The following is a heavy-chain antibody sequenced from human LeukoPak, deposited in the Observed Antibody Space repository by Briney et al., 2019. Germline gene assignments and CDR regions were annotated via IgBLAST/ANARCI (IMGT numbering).Heavy chain of an antibody. J-gene: IGHJ3*02. V-gene: IGHV4-31*03. CDR2: IYYSAST. CDR1: GVSISSGGYY. D-gene: IGHD3-22*01. CDR3: AREKTAYYYDSSGYSEGAFDI. Sequence: SETLSLTCTVSGVSISSGGYYWSCIRQHPEKGLEWIGYIYYSASTYYNPSLKSRVTISVDTSKNQCSLKLSSVTAADTAVYYCAREKTAYYYDSSGYSEGAFDIWGQGTMVTVSS.